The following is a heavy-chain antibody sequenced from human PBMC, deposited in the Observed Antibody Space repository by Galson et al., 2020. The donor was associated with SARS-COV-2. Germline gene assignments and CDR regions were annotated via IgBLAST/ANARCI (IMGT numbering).Heavy chain of an antibody. CDR1: DAPMSSYY. J-gene: IGHJ6*02. Sequence: ETSETLSLTCSVSDAPMSSYYWSWIGKPPGKGLEWIGYISDRGRPSYNPSLRSRVTLSVDLSKNQLSLKMTSVTAADTAVYYCARDPAPLYGDNYYYGMDVWGRGTTVTVSS. CDR2: ISDRGRP. D-gene: IGHD4-17*01. CDR3: ARDPAPLYGDNYYYGMDV. V-gene: IGHV4-59*01.